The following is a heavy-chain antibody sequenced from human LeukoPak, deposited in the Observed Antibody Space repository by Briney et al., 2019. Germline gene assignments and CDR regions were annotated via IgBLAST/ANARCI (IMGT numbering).Heavy chain of an antibody. CDR2: IIPIFGTA. D-gene: IGHD5-24*01. J-gene: IGHJ3*02. CDR1: GGTFSSYA. V-gene: IGHV1-69*13. CDR3: ARGRDGYNHDLGAFDI. Sequence: SVKVSCKASGGTFSSYAISWVRQAPGQGLEWMGGIIPIFGTANYAQKFQGRVTITADESTSTAYMELSSLRSEDTAVYYCARGRDGYNHDLGAFDIWGQGTMVTVSS.